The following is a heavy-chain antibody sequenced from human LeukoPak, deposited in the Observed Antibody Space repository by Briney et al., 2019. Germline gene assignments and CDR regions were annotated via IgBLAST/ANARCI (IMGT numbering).Heavy chain of an antibody. CDR1: GASISSYY. V-gene: IGHV4-59*08. D-gene: IGHD6-13*01. J-gene: IGHJ4*02. CDR3: ARHAVSSWQQLDPLPPVD. CDR2: IYYSGTT. Sequence: SETLSLTCTVSGASISSYYWSWIRQPPGKGLECIGYIYYSGTTNYNPSLKSRVTISIDTSKNQFFLKLSSVTAADTAVYYRARHAVSSWQQLDPLPPVDWGQGTLVTVSS.